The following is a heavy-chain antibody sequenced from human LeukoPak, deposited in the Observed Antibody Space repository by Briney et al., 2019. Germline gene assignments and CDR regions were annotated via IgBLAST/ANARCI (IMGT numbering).Heavy chain of an antibody. CDR3: AKGSGWWEAARDYYMDV. J-gene: IGHJ6*03. CDR1: GFTFSSYG. CDR2: IWYGGSNK. Sequence: GGSLRLSCAASGFTFSSYGMHWVRQAPGKGLEWVAVIWYGGSNKYYADSVKGRFTISRDNSKDTLYLQMNSLRAEDTAVYYCAKGSGWWEAARDYYMDVWGKGTTVTVSS. D-gene: IGHD6-6*01. V-gene: IGHV3-30*02.